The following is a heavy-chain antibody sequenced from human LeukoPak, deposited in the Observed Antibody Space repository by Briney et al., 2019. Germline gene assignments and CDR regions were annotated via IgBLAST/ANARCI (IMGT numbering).Heavy chain of an antibody. CDR3: VGGTYYGGDY. CDR2: IYTSGST. J-gene: IGHJ4*02. D-gene: IGHD1-26*01. CDR1: GGSTSSYY. Sequence: SETLSLTCTVSGGSTSSYYWNWIRQPAGKGLEYIGRIYTSGSTNYNPSLKSRVTMSVDTSKNQFSLKLSSVTAADTAVYYCVGGTYYGGDYWGQGTLVTVSS. V-gene: IGHV4-4*07.